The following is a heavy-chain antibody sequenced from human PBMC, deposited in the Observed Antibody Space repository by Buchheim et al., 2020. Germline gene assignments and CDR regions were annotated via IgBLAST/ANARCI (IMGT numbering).Heavy chain of an antibody. CDR2: SYYSGST. Sequence: QVQLQESGSGLVKPSQTLSLTCAVSGGSISSGGYSWSWIRQPPGKGLEWIGYSYYSGSTHYNPSLKSRVTISLDMSKNQFSLRLSSVTAADTAVYYCVRAVVTTAIRWFDPWGQGTL. J-gene: IGHJ5*02. D-gene: IGHD2-21*02. CDR1: GGSISSGGYS. CDR3: VRAVVTTAIRWFDP. V-gene: IGHV4-30-2*01.